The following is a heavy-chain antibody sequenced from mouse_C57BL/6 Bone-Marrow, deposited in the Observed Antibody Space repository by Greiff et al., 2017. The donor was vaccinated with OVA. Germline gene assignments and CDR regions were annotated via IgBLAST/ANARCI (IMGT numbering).Heavy chain of an antibody. CDR3: ARKDLGRNYFDY. CDR1: GYTFTDYY. V-gene: IGHV1-26*01. CDR2: INPNNGGT. D-gene: IGHD4-1*01. Sequence: EVQLQQSGPELVKPGASVKISCKASGYTFTDYYMNWVKQSHGKSLEWIGDINPNNGGTSYNQKFKGKATLTVDKSSSTAYMELRSLTSEDSAVYYCARKDLGRNYFDYWGQGTTLTVSS. J-gene: IGHJ2*01.